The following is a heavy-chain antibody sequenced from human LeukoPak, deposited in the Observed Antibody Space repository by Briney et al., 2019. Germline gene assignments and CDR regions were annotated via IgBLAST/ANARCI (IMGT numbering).Heavy chain of an antibody. V-gene: IGHV4-34*01. Sequence: PSETLSLTCAVHDGSFSGYHWNWIRQSPGKGLEWIGEINDRGHTNYNPSLESRITISVDTSKKQFSLNLSSVTAADTAVYYCARDPTTVVTTPYYFDFWGQGTLLTVSS. D-gene: IGHD4-23*01. J-gene: IGHJ4*02. CDR1: DGSFSGYH. CDR2: INDRGHT. CDR3: ARDPTTVVTTPYYFDF.